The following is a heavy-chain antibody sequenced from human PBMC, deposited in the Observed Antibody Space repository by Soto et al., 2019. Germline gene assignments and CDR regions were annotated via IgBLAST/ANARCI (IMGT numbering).Heavy chain of an antibody. CDR3: VHSRFGGDCLQSYSSHYYYGMDI. J-gene: IGHJ6*02. D-gene: IGHD2-21*02. CDR2: FYWDGDR. CDR1: GFSLSTGGMG. Sequence: SGPTLVNPTQTLTLTCTFSGFSLSTGGMGVGWIRQPPGKALEWLAFFYWDGDRRYRPSLMSRLTIAKDTSKNQVFLTMTNMDPVDTATYFCVHSRFGGDCLQSYSSHYYYGMDIWGQGTTVTVSS. V-gene: IGHV2-5*02.